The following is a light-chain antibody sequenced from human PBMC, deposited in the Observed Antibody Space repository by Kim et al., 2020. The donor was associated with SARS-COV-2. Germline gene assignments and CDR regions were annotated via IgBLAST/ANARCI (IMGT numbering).Light chain of an antibody. CDR1: SSAVGGYNY. J-gene: IGLJ2*01. Sequence: GQSVTISCTGASSAVGGYNYVSWYQQHPGKAPKLMIYDVSKRPSGVPDCFSGSKSGNTASLTISGLQAEDEADYYCCSYAGSYTKVFGGGTQLTVL. V-gene: IGLV2-11*01. CDR3: CSYAGSYTKV. CDR2: DVS.